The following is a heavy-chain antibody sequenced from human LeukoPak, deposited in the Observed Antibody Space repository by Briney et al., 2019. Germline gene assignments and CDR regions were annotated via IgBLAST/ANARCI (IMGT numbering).Heavy chain of an antibody. CDR1: GGSISSSSYY. CDR3: ARRPPDYYDSSGYVDY. V-gene: IGHV4-39*01. CDR2: IYYSGST. D-gene: IGHD3-22*01. Sequence: SETLSLTCTVSGGSISSSSYYWGWIRQPPGTGLEWIGSIYYSGSTYYNPSLKSRVTISVDTSKNQFSLKLSSVTAADTAVYYCARRPPDYYDSSGYVDYWGQGTLVTVSS. J-gene: IGHJ4*02.